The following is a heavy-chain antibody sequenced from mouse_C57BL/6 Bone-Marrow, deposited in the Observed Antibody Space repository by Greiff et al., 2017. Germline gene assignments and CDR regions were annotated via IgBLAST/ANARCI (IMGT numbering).Heavy chain of an antibody. V-gene: IGHV5-6*02. CDR1: GFTFSSYG. Sequence: EVKLVESGGDLVKPGGSLKLSCAASGFTFSSYGMSWVRQTPDKRLEWVATISSGGSYTYYPDSVKGRFTISRDNAKNTLYLQMSSLKSEDTAMYYCARRAYYEYDEAMDYWGQGTSVTVSS. CDR2: ISSGGSYT. CDR3: ARRAYYEYDEAMDY. J-gene: IGHJ4*01. D-gene: IGHD2-4*01.